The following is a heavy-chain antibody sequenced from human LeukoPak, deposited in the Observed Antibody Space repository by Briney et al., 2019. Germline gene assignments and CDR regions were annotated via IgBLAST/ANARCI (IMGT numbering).Heavy chain of an antibody. CDR1: GGSFSGYY. J-gene: IGHJ4*02. Sequence: SETLSLTCAVYGGSFSGYYWSWIRQPPGKGLEWIGEINHSGSTNYNPSLKSRVTISVDTSKNQFSLKPSSVTAADTAVYYCARGRSGYDFDYWGQGTLVTVSS. CDR3: ARGRSGYDFDY. CDR2: INHSGST. V-gene: IGHV4-34*01. D-gene: IGHD5-12*01.